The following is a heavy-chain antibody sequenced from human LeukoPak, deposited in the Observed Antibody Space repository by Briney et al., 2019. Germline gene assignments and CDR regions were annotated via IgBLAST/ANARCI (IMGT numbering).Heavy chain of an antibody. V-gene: IGHV3-33*01. CDR2: IWYDGSNK. Sequence: PGGSLRLSCAASGFTFSSYGMRWVRQAPGKGLEWVAVIWYDGSNKYYADSVKGRFTISRDNSKNTLYLQMNSLRAEDTAVYYCAREGGRYCSSTSCYPMAFDYWGQGTLVAVSS. CDR1: GFTFSSYG. CDR3: AREGGRYCSSTSCYPMAFDY. J-gene: IGHJ4*02. D-gene: IGHD2-2*01.